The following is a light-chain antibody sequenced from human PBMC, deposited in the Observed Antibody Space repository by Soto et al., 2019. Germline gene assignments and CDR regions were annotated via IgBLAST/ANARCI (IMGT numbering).Light chain of an antibody. CDR2: GAS. V-gene: IGKV3-20*01. CDR1: QSVSSSF. Sequence: EIVLTQSPGTLSLSPGERATLSCRASQSVSSSFLAWYQQKPGQAPRLLIYGASSMPTGIPDRFSGSGSGTDFTLTISRLEPEDFAVYYCQQYDSSPLTFGPGTKVDIK. J-gene: IGKJ3*01. CDR3: QQYDSSPLT.